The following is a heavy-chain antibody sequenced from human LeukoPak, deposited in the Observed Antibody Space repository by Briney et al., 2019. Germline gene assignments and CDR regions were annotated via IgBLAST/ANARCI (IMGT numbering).Heavy chain of an antibody. CDR1: DWSISTGYY. J-gene: IGHJ4*02. CDR2: IFQSGKT. V-gene: IGHV4-38-2*02. Sequence: SETLSLTCTVSDWSISTGYYWGWIRQPPGKGLEWIGSIFQSGKTYYTPSLKSRVTVSLDTSKKQFSLNLSSVTAADTAVYYCARSGYSNFDYWGQGTLVTVSS. CDR3: ARSGYSNFDY. D-gene: IGHD3-3*01.